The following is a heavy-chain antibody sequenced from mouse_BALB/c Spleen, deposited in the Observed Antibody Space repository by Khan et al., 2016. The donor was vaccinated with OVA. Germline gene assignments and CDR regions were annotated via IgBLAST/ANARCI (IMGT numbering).Heavy chain of an antibody. CDR3: ARHSYRYDFTY. D-gene: IGHD2-12*01. V-gene: IGHV2-2*01. CDR2: MWSGGNT. CDR1: GFSLTTYG. J-gene: IGHJ3*01. Sequence: VQLKESGPGLVQPSQSLSITCTVSGFSLTTYGIHWVRQSPGRGLEWLGVMWSGGNTDYNTAFISRLSISKDNSKSQVFFKMNSLQADDTAIYYCARHSYRYDFTYWGQGTLVTVSA.